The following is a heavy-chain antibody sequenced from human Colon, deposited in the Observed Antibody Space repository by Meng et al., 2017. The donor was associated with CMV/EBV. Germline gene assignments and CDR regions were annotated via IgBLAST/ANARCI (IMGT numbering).Heavy chain of an antibody. D-gene: IGHD3-3*01. CDR2: INPYSGDT. V-gene: IGHV1-2*02. Sequence: QVHLMQSGGEVREPGASVKVSCKASGYTFTGYLIHWVRQAPGQGLEWMGWINPYSGDTIYAQKFEVGVTMTRDASITTAYLELSSLKSDDTAVYYCGTFGGDFDYWGQGTLVTVSS. CDR3: GTFGGDFDY. CDR1: GYTFTGYL. J-gene: IGHJ4*02.